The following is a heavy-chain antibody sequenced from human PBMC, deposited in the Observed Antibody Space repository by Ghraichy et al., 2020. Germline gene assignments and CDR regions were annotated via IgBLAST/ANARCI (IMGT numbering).Heavy chain of an antibody. CDR1: GFTFSSYA. CDR3: AKGETAMVTDAFDY. V-gene: IGHV3-23*01. D-gene: IGHD5-18*01. Sequence: GESLNISCAASGFTFSSYAMSWVRQAPGKGLEWVSAISGSGGSTYYADSVKGRFTISRDNSKNTLYLQMNSLRAEDTAVYYCAKGETAMVTDAFDYWGQGTLVTVSS. CDR2: ISGSGGST. J-gene: IGHJ4*02.